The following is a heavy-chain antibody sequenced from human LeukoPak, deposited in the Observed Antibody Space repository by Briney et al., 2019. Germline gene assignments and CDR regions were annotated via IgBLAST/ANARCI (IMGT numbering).Heavy chain of an antibody. V-gene: IGHV1-46*01. CDR1: GYTFTSYY. J-gene: IGHJ5*02. D-gene: IGHD3-10*01. CDR2: INPSGGST. CDR3: AKGARELWIGESGNWFDP. Sequence: ASVKVSCKAYGYTFTSYYMHWVRQAPGQGLEWMGIINPSGGSTAYAQKFQSRVTMTRDTSTSTVYMELYSLRSEDTAAYYCAKGARELWIGESGNWFDPWGQGTLVTVSS.